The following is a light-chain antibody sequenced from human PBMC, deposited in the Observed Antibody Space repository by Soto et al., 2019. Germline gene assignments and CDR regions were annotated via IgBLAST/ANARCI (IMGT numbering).Light chain of an antibody. J-gene: IGKJ1*01. Sequence: IEVTQSPSSLAASLGDRVTITCRASQTIGTYVNWYRQKSGAAPELLIYDASTLQSGVPSRFRGGASGPDFTLTISGLQLDDFATYYCQQSYNTPLTFGQGTKV. CDR3: QQSYNTPLT. V-gene: IGKV1-39*01. CDR2: DAS. CDR1: QTIGTY.